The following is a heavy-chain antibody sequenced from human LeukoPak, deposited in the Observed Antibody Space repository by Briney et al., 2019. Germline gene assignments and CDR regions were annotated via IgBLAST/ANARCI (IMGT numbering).Heavy chain of an antibody. CDR1: GFTFSSYA. D-gene: IGHD4-17*01. V-gene: IGHV3-23*01. CDR2: ISGSGNST. J-gene: IGHJ5*02. CDR3: AKNADYGDYRNWFDP. Sequence: GGSLRLSCAASGFTFSSYAMSWVRQAPGKGLEWVSGISGSGNSTYYADSVKGRFTISRDNSKNTLYLQMNSLRAKDTAVYYCAKNADYGDYRNWFDPWGQGTLVTVSS.